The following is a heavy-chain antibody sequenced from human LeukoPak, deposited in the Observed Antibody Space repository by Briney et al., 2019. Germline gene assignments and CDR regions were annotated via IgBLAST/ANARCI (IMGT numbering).Heavy chain of an antibody. CDR1: GGTFSSYA. CDR2: IVPIFGTA. Sequence: GAPVKVSCTASGGTFSSYAISWVRQAPGQGLEWMGGIVPIFGTANYAQKFQGRVTITADESTSTAYMELSSLRSEDTAVYYCARDGQISHDAFDIWGQGTMVTVSS. D-gene: IGHD3-3*01. V-gene: IGHV1-69*13. CDR3: ARDGQISHDAFDI. J-gene: IGHJ3*02.